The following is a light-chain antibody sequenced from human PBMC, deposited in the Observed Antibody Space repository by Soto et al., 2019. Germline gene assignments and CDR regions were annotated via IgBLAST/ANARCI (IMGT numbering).Light chain of an antibody. V-gene: IGKV3-20*01. CDR3: QHYGTSPRT. CDR1: QSVSSTY. Sequence: EIVLTQSPGTLSLFPGERATFSCRASQSVSSTYIAWYRQKPGQAPRLLIYGASSRATGIPDRFSGSGSGTDFTLTISRLEPEDSAVYYCQHYGTSPRTFGQGTKVEIK. J-gene: IGKJ1*01. CDR2: GAS.